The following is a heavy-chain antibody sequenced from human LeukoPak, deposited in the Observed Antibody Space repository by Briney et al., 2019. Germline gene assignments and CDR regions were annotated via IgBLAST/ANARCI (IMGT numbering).Heavy chain of an antibody. V-gene: IGHV3-23*01. D-gene: IGHD1-7*01. Sequence: PGGSLRLSCAASGFTFSSYAMSWVRQAPGKGLEWVSAISGSGGSTYYADSVKGRFTISRDNSKNTLNLQMNSLRVEDTAVYYCAKDREELTYYYYYGMDVWGQGTTVTVS. CDR3: AKDREELTYYYYYGMDV. J-gene: IGHJ6*02. CDR1: GFTFSSYA. CDR2: ISGSGGST.